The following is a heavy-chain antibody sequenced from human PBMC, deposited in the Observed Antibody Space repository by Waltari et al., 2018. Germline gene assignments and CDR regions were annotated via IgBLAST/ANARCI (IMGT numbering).Heavy chain of an antibody. V-gene: IGHV4-39*01. CDR3: ARQPGRFGSGGEGHLDY. D-gene: IGHD1-26*01. CDR1: GCSISSSSYY. CDR2: VYYSGRT. J-gene: IGHJ4*02. Sequence: QLQLQESGPGLVKPSETLSLTCTVSGCSISSSSYYWGWIRQPPGKGLEWIGSVYYSGRTYYHPALKCRVTLSVETSKNQSALELSSATAAETAVYYCARQPGRFGSGGEGHLDYWGQGTLVTVSS.